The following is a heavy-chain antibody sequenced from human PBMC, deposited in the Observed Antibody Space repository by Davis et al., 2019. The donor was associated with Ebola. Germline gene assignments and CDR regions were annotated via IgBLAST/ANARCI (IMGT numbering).Heavy chain of an antibody. J-gene: IGHJ6*03. CDR2: MNPNSGNT. D-gene: IGHD3-10*01. CDR3: ATFATDPYGSGSYPAFYYMDV. CDR1: GYTFTSYD. V-gene: IGHV1-8*03. Sequence: SVKVSCKASGYTFTSYDINWVRQATGQGLEWMGWMNPNSGNTGYAQKFQGRVTITRNTSISTAYMGLSSLRSEDTAVYYCATFATDPYGSGSYPAFYYMDVWGKGTTVTVSS.